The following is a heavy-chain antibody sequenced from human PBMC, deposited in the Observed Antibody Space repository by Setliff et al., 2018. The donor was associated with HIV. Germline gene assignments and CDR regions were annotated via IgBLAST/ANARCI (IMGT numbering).Heavy chain of an antibody. CDR3: ARARTPYYYDSSAYYFNYYYMDV. J-gene: IGHJ6*03. CDR1: GGSTSSSSYY. V-gene: IGHV4-39*07. Sequence: SETLSLTCSVSGGSTSSSSYYWAWVRQPPGKGPEWIGSVYYSGSTNYNPSLKSRVTISVDTSKNQFSLKLSSVTAADTAVYYCARARTPYYYDSSAYYFNYYYMDVWGKGTTVTVSS. CDR2: VYYSGST. D-gene: IGHD3-22*01.